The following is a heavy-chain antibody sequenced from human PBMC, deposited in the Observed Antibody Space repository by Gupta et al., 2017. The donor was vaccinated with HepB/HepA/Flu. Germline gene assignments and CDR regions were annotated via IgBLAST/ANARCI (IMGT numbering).Heavy chain of an antibody. V-gene: IGHV3-21*01. CDR3: ARYMTTTYNYYYGLDV. D-gene: IGHD4-11*01. Sequence: EVQLVESGGGLVKPGGSLRLSCAASGFSFTTYIMNWFRQAPGKGLEWVSSISSSSAHIFYADSVKGRFTISRDNAKHSLFLQMDSLRPEDTAVYFCARYMTTTYNYYYGLDVWGQGTTVTVSS. J-gene: IGHJ6*02. CDR2: ISSSSAHI. CDR1: GFSFTTYI.